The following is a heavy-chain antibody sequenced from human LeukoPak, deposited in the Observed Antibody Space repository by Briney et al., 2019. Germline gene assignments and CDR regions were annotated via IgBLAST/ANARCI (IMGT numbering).Heavy chain of an antibody. CDR3: ARVDAAGFDY. Sequence: RASVKVSCKASGGTFSSYAISWVRQAPGQGLEWMGRIILILGIANYAQKFQGRVTITADKSTSTAYMELSSLRSEDTAVYYCARVDAAGFDYWGQGTLVTVSS. J-gene: IGHJ4*02. V-gene: IGHV1-69*04. D-gene: IGHD6-13*01. CDR2: IILILGIA. CDR1: GGTFSSYA.